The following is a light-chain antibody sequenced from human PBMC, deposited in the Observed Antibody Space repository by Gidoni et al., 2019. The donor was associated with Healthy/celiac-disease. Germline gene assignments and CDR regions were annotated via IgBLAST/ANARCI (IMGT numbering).Light chain of an antibody. V-gene: IGLV3-1*01. CDR1: KLGDKY. Sequence: SYELTQPPSVSVSPGQTASITCSGDKLGDKYACWYQQKTGQSPVLVIYQDSKRPSGIHERFSGSNSGHTATLTISGTQAMDEADYYCQAWDSSTFYVFGTGTKVTVL. CDR3: QAWDSSTFYV. CDR2: QDS. J-gene: IGLJ1*01.